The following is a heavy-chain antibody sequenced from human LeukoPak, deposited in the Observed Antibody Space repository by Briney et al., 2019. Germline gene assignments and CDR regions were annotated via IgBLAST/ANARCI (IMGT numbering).Heavy chain of an antibody. D-gene: IGHD1-26*01. V-gene: IGHV5-51*01. CDR2: IYPGDCDT. J-gene: IGHJ4*02. CDR3: ARGGIMGATKSYFDY. Sequence: GESLKISCKGSGYTFSTYWIGWVRQMPGKAPEWMGIIYPGDCDTRYSPSFQGQVTISADKSINTAYLRWSSLKASDTAMYYCARGGIMGATKSYFDYWGQGTLVTVSS. CDR1: GYTFSTYW.